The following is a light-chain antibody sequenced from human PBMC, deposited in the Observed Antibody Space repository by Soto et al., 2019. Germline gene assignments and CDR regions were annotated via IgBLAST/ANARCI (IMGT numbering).Light chain of an antibody. J-gene: IGKJ2*01. CDR2: RAS. V-gene: IGKV1-5*03. CDR1: QSINSW. Sequence: DIQMTQSPSTLSASVGGRVTITCRASQSINSWLAWYQQKPGKAPKLLIYRASSLESGVPSRFSGSGSGTEFTLTISSLQPDDFATYYCQQYNSYSGGAFGQGTKLEIK. CDR3: QQYNSYSGGA.